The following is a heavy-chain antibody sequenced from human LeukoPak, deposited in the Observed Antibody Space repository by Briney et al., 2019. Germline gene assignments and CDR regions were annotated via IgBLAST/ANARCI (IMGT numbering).Heavy chain of an antibody. V-gene: IGHV1-18*01. D-gene: IGHD6-25*01. CDR3: ARGGGVAADYSYYYMDV. CDR1: GYTFTSYG. Sequence: ASVKVSCKASGYTFTSYGITWVRQAPGQGLEWMGWISAYNGNTNYAQKLQGRVTMTTDTSTSTAYMELRSLRSDDTAVYYCARGGGVAADYSYYYMDVWGKGTTVTVSS. CDR2: ISAYNGNT. J-gene: IGHJ6*03.